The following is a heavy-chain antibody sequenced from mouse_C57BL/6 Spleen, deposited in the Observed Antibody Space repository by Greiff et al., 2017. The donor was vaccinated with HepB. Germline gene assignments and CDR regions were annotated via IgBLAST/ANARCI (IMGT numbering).Heavy chain of an antibody. CDR3: AREENYSNYYAMDY. V-gene: IGHV3-6*01. D-gene: IGHD2-5*01. CDR1: GYSITSGYY. Sequence: ESGPGLVKPSQSLSLTCSVTGYSITSGYYWNWIRQFPGNKLEWMGYISYDGSNNYNPSLKNRISITRDTSKNQFFLKLNSVTTEDTATYYCAREENYSNYYAMDYWGQGTSVTVSS. CDR2: ISYDGSN. J-gene: IGHJ4*01.